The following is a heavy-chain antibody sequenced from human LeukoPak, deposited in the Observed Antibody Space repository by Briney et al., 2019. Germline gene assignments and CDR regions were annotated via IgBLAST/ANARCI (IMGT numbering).Heavy chain of an antibody. Sequence: SETLSLTCAVSGASISSNWWNWVRQPPGKGLEWIGEIHHSGSANYNPSLKSRVTISLDTSENHFSLRLSSVTAADTAVYYCARDQPGYLELRGDWFDPWGQGTLVTVSS. D-gene: IGHD1-7*01. CDR1: GASISSNW. CDR2: IHHSGSA. J-gene: IGHJ5*02. V-gene: IGHV4-4*02. CDR3: ARDQPGYLELRGDWFDP.